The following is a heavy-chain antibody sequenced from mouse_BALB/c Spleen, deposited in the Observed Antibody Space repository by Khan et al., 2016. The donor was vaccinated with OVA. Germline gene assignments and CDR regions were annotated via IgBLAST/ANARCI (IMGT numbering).Heavy chain of an antibody. CDR1: GFSFTNYG. D-gene: IGHD1-2*01. V-gene: IGHV2-6-7*01. CDR3: ARELRLGGFDY. Sequence: QMQLKESGPGLVAPSQSLSLTCTVSGFSFTNYGVNWVRQPPGKGLEWLAMIWGDGNTDYNSELKARVSITEDNSKSTVYLKMNSLQTDDTAVYYCARELRLGGFDYWGQGTLVTVSA. J-gene: IGHJ3*01. CDR2: IWGDGNT.